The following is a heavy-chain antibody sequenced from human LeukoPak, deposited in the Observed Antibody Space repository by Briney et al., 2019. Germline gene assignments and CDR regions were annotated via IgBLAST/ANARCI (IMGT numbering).Heavy chain of an antibody. J-gene: IGHJ6*03. CDR2: INPSGGST. Sequence: ASVKVSCKASGYTFTSYYMHWVRQAPGQGLEWMGIINPSGGSTSYAQKFQGRVTMTRDTSTSTVHMELSSLRSEDTAVYYCARDRTSAVGATTTPYYYMDVWGKGTTVTVSS. CDR1: GYTFTSYY. V-gene: IGHV1-46*01. D-gene: IGHD1-26*01. CDR3: ARDRTSAVGATTTPYYYMDV.